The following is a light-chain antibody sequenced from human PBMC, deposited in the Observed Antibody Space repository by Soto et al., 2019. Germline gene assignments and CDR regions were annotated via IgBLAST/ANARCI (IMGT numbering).Light chain of an antibody. CDR2: GAS. CDR1: QSVSSTY. Sequence: EIVLTQSPGTLSLSPGERATLSCRASQSVSSTYLAWYQQKPVQAPKLLIYGASSRATGIPDRFSGSGSGTDFSLTISRLEPEDFAVYYCQQYVRSPITFGQGTRLEIK. V-gene: IGKV3-20*01. J-gene: IGKJ5*01. CDR3: QQYVRSPIT.